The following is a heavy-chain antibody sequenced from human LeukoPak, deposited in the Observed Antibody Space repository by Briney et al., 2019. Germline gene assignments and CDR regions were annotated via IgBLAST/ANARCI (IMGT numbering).Heavy chain of an antibody. V-gene: IGHV3-30*18. D-gene: IGHD6-19*01. CDR2: ISYDGSNK. Sequence: PGRSLRLSCAASGFTFSGYGMHWVRQAPGKGLEWVAVISYDGSNKDYGDSVKGRFTISRDNSKNTLDLQMNSLRTEDTAVYYCAKEEKWLADSYGLDVWGQGTTVTVS. CDR3: AKEEKWLADSYGLDV. J-gene: IGHJ6*02. CDR1: GFTFSGYG.